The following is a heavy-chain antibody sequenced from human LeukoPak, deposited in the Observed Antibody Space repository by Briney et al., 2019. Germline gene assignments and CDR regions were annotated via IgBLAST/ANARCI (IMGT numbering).Heavy chain of an antibody. CDR2: ISSSGSTI. V-gene: IGHV3-11*01. CDR3: AKVADSSGWYYFDY. J-gene: IGHJ4*02. Sequence: NAGGSLRLSCAASGFTFSDYYMSWIRQAPGKGLEWVSYISSSGSTIYYADSVKGRFTISRDNSKNTLYLQMNSLRAEDTAVYYCAKVADSSGWYYFDYWGQGTLVTVSS. D-gene: IGHD6-19*01. CDR1: GFTFSDYY.